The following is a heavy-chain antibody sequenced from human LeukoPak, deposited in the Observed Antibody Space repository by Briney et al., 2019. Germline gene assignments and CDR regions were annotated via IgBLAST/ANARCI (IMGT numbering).Heavy chain of an antibody. D-gene: IGHD3-16*01. V-gene: IGHV4-59*08. CDR1: GGSISSYY. J-gene: IGHJ6*02. CDR3: ARNVKGMNV. CDR2: IYYTGST. Sequence: SETLSLTCTVSGGSISSYYWSWIRQPPGKGLEWIGYIYYTGSTNYNPSLKSRVTISVDTSKNQFSLKVTSVTAADTAVYYCARNVKGMNVWGQGTTVTVSS.